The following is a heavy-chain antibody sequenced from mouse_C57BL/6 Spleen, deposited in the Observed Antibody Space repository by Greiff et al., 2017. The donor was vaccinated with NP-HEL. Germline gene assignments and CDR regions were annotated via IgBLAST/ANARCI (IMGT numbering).Heavy chain of an antibody. CDR3: TRRYGSSWEPHYFDY. J-gene: IGHJ2*01. CDR1: GYTFTDYE. Sequence: VQLQQSGAELVRPGASVTLSCKASGYTFTDYEMHWVKQTPVHGLEWIGAIDPETGGTAYNQKFKGKAILTADKSSSTAYMELRSLTSEDSAVYYCTRRYGSSWEPHYFDYWGQGTTLTVAS. V-gene: IGHV1-15*01. CDR2: IDPETGGT. D-gene: IGHD1-1*01.